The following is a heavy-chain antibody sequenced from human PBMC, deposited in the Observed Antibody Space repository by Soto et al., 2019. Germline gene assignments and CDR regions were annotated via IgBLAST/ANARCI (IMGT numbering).Heavy chain of an antibody. D-gene: IGHD6-19*01. J-gene: IGHJ4*02. V-gene: IGHV4-59*11. CDR2: IFYSGST. CDR3: ARVGSSGWSPDY. CDR1: GGSISGHY. Sequence: SETLSLTCTVSGGSISGHYWIWIRQPPGKGLEWIGYIFYSGSTNYNPSLKSRVTISVDTSNNQFSLNLYSVTAADTAVYYCARVGSSGWSPDYWGQGTLVTVSS.